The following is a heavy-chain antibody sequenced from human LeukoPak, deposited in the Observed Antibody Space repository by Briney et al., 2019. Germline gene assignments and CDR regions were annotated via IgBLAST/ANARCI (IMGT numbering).Heavy chain of an antibody. CDR1: GYTFTGYY. J-gene: IGHJ4*02. CDR3: AREQSVRIAARRGSLDY. D-gene: IGHD6-6*01. CDR2: INPSGGST. V-gene: IGHV1-46*01. Sequence: ASVKVSCKASGYTFTGYYMHWVRQAPGQGLEWMGIINPSGGSTSYAQKFQGRVTMTRDTSTSTVYMELSSLRSEDTAVYYCAREQSVRIAARRGSLDYWGQGTLVTVSS.